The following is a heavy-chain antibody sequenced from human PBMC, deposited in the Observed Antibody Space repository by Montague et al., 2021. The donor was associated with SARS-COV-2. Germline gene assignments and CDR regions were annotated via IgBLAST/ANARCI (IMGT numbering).Heavy chain of an antibody. Sequence: LVKPTQTLTLTCTFSGFSLSTSGMCVSWIRQPPGKGLEWIGHIYYSGSTNYNPSLKSRVTISVDTSKNQFSLKLTSVTAADTAVYYCARGRDGYCHRSALFDYWGQGTLVTVSS. CDR2: IYYSGST. CDR3: ARGRDGYCHRSALFDY. D-gene: IGHD3-22*01. V-gene: IGHV4-61*08. J-gene: IGHJ4*02. CDR1: GFSLSTSGMC.